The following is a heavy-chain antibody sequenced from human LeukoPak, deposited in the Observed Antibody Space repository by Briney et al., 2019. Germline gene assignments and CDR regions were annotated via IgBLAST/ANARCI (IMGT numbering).Heavy chain of an antibody. D-gene: IGHD3-10*01. J-gene: IGHJ4*02. CDR1: GFTFSTYA. CDR2: ISGSGGST. Sequence: GGSLRLSCAASGFTFSTYAMSWVRQAPGKGLEWVSGISGSGGSTYYADSVKGRFTISRDNSKNTLYLQMKSLRAEDTAVYYCATHYGSGSYQETNYFDYWGQGTLVTVSS. V-gene: IGHV3-23*01. CDR3: ATHYGSGSYQETNYFDY.